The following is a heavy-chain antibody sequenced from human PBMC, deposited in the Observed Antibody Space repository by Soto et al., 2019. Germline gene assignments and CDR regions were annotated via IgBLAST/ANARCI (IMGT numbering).Heavy chain of an antibody. CDR1: GGTFSSYA. J-gene: IGHJ6*02. D-gene: IGHD3-3*01. Sequence: ASVKVSCKASGGTFSSYAISWVRQAPGQGLEWMGGIIPIFGTANYAQKFQGRVTITADESTSTAYMELSSLRSEDTAVYYCARGARPTEWLGGMDVWGQGTTVTVSS. CDR2: IIPIFGTA. CDR3: ARGARPTEWLGGMDV. V-gene: IGHV1-69*13.